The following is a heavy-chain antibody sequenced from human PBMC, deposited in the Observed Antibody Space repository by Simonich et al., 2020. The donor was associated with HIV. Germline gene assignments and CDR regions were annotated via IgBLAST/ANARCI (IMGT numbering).Heavy chain of an antibody. CDR3: ARGFYQRLYYFDY. V-gene: IGHV4-34*01. CDR1: GGSFSGYY. CDR2: INHSGST. D-gene: IGHD2-2*01. Sequence: QVQLQQWGAGLLKPSETLSLTCAVYGGSFSGYYWSWIRQPPGKGRGWLGEINHSGSTNDNPSLKSRVTISVDTSKNPFSLKLSSVTAADTAVYYCARGFYQRLYYFDYWGQGTLVTVSS. J-gene: IGHJ4*02.